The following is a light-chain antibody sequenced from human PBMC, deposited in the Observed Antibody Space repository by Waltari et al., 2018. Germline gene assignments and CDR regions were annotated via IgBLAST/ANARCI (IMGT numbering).Light chain of an antibody. V-gene: IGKV2-28*01. J-gene: IGKJ1*01. CDR2: LGS. CDR3: MQALQTPRT. CDR1: QSLLHSNGYNS. Sequence: DIVMTQSPLSLPVTPGEPASLSCRFSQSLLHSNGYNSLDWYLQKPGQSPQLLIYLGSNRASGVPDRFSGSGSGTDFTLKISRVEAEDVGVYYCMQALQTPRTFGQGTKVEIK.